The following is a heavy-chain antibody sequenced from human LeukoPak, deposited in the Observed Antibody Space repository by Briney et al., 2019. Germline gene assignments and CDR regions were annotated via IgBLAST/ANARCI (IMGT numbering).Heavy chain of an antibody. CDR1: GYTFTSYG. D-gene: IGHD3-22*01. CDR3: ARVWDDYYDSSGYYYFDP. J-gene: IGHJ5*02. Sequence: APVKVSCKASGYTFTSYGISWVRQAPGQGLEWMGWISAYNGNTNYAQKLQGRDTMTADTSTSTAYMELRSLRSDDTAVYYCARVWDDYYDSSGYYYFDPWGQGTLVTVSS. CDR2: ISAYNGNT. V-gene: IGHV1-18*01.